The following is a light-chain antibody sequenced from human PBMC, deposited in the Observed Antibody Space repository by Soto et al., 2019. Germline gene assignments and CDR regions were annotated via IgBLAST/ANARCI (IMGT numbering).Light chain of an antibody. V-gene: IGKV3-20*01. J-gene: IGKJ1*01. CDR2: GAS. Sequence: EIVLTQSPGTLSLSPGERATLSCRASQSVSSSYLAWYLQKPGQAPRLLIYGASSRATGVPDRFSGSGSGTDFTLTISRLEPEDFAVYYCQQDASSPRTFGQGTKVEIK. CDR3: QQDASSPRT. CDR1: QSVSSSY.